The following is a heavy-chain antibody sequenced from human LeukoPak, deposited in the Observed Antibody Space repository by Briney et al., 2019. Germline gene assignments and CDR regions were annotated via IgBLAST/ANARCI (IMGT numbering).Heavy chain of an antibody. D-gene: IGHD3-10*01. CDR2: IIPILGIA. CDR1: RGTFSSYT. V-gene: IGHV1-69*04. CDR3: ARDGYETYYYGSGSYSNWFDP. J-gene: IGHJ5*02. Sequence: SVKVSSKASRGTFSSYTISWVRQAPGQGLEWMGRIIPILGIANYAQKFQGRVTITPDKSTSTAYMELSSLRSEDTAVYYCARDGYETYYYGSGSYSNWFDPWGQGTLVTVSS.